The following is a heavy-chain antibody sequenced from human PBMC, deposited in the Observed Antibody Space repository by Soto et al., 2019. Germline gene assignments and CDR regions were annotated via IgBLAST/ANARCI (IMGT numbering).Heavy chain of an antibody. J-gene: IGHJ4*02. V-gene: IGHV3-30*18. CDR3: AKSGYDILTGTVSGFDY. CDR2: ISYDGSNK. CDR1: GFTFSSYG. Sequence: QVQLVESGGGVVQPGRSLRLSCAASGFTFSSYGMHWVRQAPGKGLEWVAVISYDGSNKYYADSVKGRFTISRDNSKKTLYLQMNSLRAEDTAVYYCAKSGYDILTGTVSGFDYWGQGTLVTVSS. D-gene: IGHD3-9*01.